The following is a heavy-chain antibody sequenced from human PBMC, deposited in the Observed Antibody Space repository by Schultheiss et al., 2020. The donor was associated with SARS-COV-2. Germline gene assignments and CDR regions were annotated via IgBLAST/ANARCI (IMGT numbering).Heavy chain of an antibody. V-gene: IGHV3-21*01. CDR1: GFTFSSYT. CDR2: IRSSGRDI. CDR3: VRDRSWWTPYNCFDL. D-gene: IGHD2-15*01. Sequence: GGSLRLSCAASGFTFSSYTFNWVRQAPGKGLEFVASIRSSGRDIYYADSMQGRFTVSRDNANNSLYLQMHSLRAEDTAVYYCVRDRSWWTPYNCFDLWGRGTLVTVSS. J-gene: IGHJ5*02.